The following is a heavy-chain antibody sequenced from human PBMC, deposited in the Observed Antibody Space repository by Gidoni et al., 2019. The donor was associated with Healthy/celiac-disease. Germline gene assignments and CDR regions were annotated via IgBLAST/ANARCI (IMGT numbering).Heavy chain of an antibody. J-gene: IGHJ6*02. D-gene: IGHD2-15*01. CDR3: ALASGGYCSGGSCLRYYYYYGMDV. V-gene: IGHV1-69*02. Sequence: QVQLVQSGAEVKKPGSSVKVSCKASGGTFSSYTISWVRQAPGQGLEWMGRIIPILGIANYAQKFQGRVTITADKSTSTAYMELSSLRSEDTAVYYCALASGGYCSGGSCLRYYYYYGMDVWGQGTTVTVSS. CDR1: GGTFSSYT. CDR2: IIPILGIA.